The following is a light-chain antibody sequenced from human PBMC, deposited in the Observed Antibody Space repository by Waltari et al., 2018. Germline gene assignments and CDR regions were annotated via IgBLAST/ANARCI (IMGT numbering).Light chain of an antibody. J-gene: IGKJ1*01. Sequence: DVVMTQSPLSLPVTLGQPASISCRSSQSLVSRDGNTYFNWFHQRPGQSPRRLLYKVSNRDSGVPDRCRGSGSGTDFTLRISRVEAEDVGDYYCMQGTHWPWTFGPGTKVEI. CDR2: KVS. V-gene: IGKV2-30*01. CDR1: QSLVSRDGNTY. CDR3: MQGTHWPWT.